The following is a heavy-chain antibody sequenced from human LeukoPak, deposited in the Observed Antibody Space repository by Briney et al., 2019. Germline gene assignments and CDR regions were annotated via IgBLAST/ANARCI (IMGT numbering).Heavy chain of an antibody. CDR1: GGSISSGGYY. Sequence: SQTLSLTCTVSGGSISSGGYYWSWIRQHPGTGLEWIGYIYYSGSTYYNPSLKSRVTISVDTSTNQFSLKLSSVTAADTAVYYCAREGEDDILTGNGMDVWGKGTTVTVSS. J-gene: IGHJ6*04. D-gene: IGHD3-9*01. V-gene: IGHV4-31*03. CDR2: IYYSGST. CDR3: AREGEDDILTGNGMDV.